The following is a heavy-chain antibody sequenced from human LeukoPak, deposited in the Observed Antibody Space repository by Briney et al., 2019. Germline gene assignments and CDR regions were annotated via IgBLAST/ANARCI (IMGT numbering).Heavy chain of an antibody. CDR3: ARDRLRLGYERTNWFDP. CDR1: GGSISSYY. J-gene: IGHJ5*02. CDR2: IYYSGST. Sequence: SETLSLTCTVSGGSISSYYWTWIRQPPGKGLEWIGHIYYSGSTNYNPSLKSPVTISIETSKNQFSLRMSSVTAADTAVFYCARDRLRLGYERTNWFDPWGQGTLVTLSS. V-gene: IGHV4-59*01. D-gene: IGHD2-15*01.